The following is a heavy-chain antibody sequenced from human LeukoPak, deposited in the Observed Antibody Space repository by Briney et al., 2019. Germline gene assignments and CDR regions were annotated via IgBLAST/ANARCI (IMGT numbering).Heavy chain of an antibody. J-gene: IGHJ6*03. Sequence: GGSLRLSCAASGFTFDDYGMSWVRQAPGKGLEWVSGINWNGGSTGYADSVKGRFTISRDNAKNSLYLQMNSLRAEDTALYYCARGSEQLVPTGGYYYYYMDVWGKGTTVTVSS. CDR3: ARGSEQLVPTGGYYYYYMDV. CDR1: GFTFDDYG. D-gene: IGHD6-13*01. CDR2: INWNGGST. V-gene: IGHV3-20*04.